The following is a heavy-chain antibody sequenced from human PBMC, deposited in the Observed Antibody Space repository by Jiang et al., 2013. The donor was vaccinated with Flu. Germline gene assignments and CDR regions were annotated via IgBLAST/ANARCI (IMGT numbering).Heavy chain of an antibody. D-gene: IGHD2/OR15-2a*01. CDR3: ARVGGGSCSRVLLRP. Sequence: GAEVKKPGASVKVSCKASGYSFMAYGISWVRQAPGQGLEWMGWISVYNDNTIYAQQLQGRVTVSTDTSTSTAYMELRSLRSDDTAVYYCARVGGGSCSRVLLRPWGQGPWSPSP. J-gene: IGHJ5*02. CDR1: GYSFMAYG. CDR2: ISVYNDNT. V-gene: IGHV1-18*01.